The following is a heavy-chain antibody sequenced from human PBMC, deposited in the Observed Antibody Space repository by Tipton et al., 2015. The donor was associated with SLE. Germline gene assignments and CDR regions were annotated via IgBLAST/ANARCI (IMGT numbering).Heavy chain of an antibody. V-gene: IGHV3-23*01. CDR3: AKGPTWTPAYMDV. D-gene: IGHD3/OR15-3a*01. J-gene: IGHJ6*03. Sequence: SLRLSCTASGFTFNSDAMSWVRQAPGKGLEWASGLNGGGLTTYYADSLKGRFTMSRDNSKNTLYLQMRRLRADDTAVYYCAKGPTWTPAYMDVWGKGTTVTVSS. CDR1: GFTFNSDA. CDR2: LNGGGLTT.